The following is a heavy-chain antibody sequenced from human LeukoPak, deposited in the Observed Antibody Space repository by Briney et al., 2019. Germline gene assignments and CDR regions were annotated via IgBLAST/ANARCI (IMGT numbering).Heavy chain of an antibody. CDR1: GGSISTYY. Sequence: PSETLSLTCSVSGGSISTYYWSWVRQPPGKGLEWIGYFYYSGSTIYNPSLKSRVTISVDTSKNQFSLKMSSVTAADTAVYYCARDYSGSYPWGQGTLVTVSS. D-gene: IGHD1-26*01. J-gene: IGHJ5*02. CDR3: ARDYSGSYP. CDR2: FYYSGST. V-gene: IGHV4-59*12.